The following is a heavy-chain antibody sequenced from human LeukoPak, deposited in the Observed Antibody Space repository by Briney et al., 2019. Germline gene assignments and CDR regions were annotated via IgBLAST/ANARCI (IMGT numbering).Heavy chain of an antibody. Sequence: GASVKVSRKASGYTFTDYYMHWVRQAPGQGLEWMGWINPNSGGTYYAQQFQDRVTMTRDTSINTAYMELSRLRSDDTAVFYCAREMSQVSTVDYWGQGTPVTVSS. CDR2: INPNSGGT. D-gene: IGHD5/OR15-5a*01. J-gene: IGHJ4*02. V-gene: IGHV1-2*02. CDR3: AREMSQVSTVDY. CDR1: GYTFTDYY.